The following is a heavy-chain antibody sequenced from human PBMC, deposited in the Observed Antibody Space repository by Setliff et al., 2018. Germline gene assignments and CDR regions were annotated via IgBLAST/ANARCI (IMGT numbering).Heavy chain of an antibody. CDR2: INHSGST. CDR3: TVYNTGSSKDHY. Sequence: PSETLSLTCAVYGGSFSGYYWGWIRQPPGKGLEWIGEINHSGSTNYNPSLKSRVNLSVDTSKNQFSLKLSSVTAADTALYYCTVYNTGSSKDHYWGQGTPVTVSS. CDR1: GGSFSGYY. D-gene: IGHD2-8*02. V-gene: IGHV4-34*01. J-gene: IGHJ4*02.